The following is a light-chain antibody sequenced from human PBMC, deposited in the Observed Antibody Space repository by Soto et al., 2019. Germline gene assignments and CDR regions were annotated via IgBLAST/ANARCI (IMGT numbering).Light chain of an antibody. Sequence: SVLTQPASVSGSPRPSITISCTGNRSEIGDSNYVSWYQQHPGKAPKIVIYDVSNRPSGVSNRSSGSKSANTASLTIFGLQAEDEADYYCSSFRSSSTSYVFGTGTKVTV. CDR1: RSEIGDSNY. CDR3: SSFRSSSTSYV. V-gene: IGLV2-14*03. CDR2: DVS. J-gene: IGLJ1*01.